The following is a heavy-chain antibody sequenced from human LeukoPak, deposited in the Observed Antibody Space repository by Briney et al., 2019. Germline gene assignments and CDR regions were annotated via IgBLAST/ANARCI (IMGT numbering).Heavy chain of an antibody. CDR3: ASGLWEDGMDV. CDR2: TNAGNGNT. Sequence: ASVKVSCKASGYTFTSYAMHWVRQAPGQRLEWMGWTNAGNGNTKYSQKFQGRVTITRDTSASTVYMELSSLRSEDTAVYYCASGLWEDGMDVWGQGTTVTVSS. CDR1: GYTFTSYA. D-gene: IGHD1-26*01. V-gene: IGHV1-3*01. J-gene: IGHJ6*02.